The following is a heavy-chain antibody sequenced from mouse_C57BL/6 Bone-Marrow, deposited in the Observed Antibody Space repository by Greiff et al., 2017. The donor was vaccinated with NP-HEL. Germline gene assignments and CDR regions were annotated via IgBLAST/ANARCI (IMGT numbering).Heavy chain of an antibody. CDR1: GFSLTSYG. CDR3: AKNVGAWLFDY. Sequence: VKLVESGPGLVQPSQSLSITCTVSGFSLTSYGVHWVRQSPGKGLEWLGVIWRGGSTDYNAAFMSRLSITTANSKCQVFFKMNSLQADDTSIYYCAKNVGAWLFDYWGQGTTLTVSS. CDR2: IWRGGST. V-gene: IGHV2-5*01. J-gene: IGHJ2*01. D-gene: IGHD1-1*02.